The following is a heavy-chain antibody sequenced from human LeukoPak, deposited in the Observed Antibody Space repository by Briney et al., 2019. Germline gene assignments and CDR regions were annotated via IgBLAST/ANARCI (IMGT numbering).Heavy chain of an antibody. V-gene: IGHV4-34*01. CDR3: AKLTPPSMVQGVMNYYGLDV. Sequence: SETLSLTCAVYRGSFSDYYWSWIRQPPGKGLEWIGEINHSGSTSYSPSLKSRVTISVDTSKNQFSLKLTSVTAADTAVYYCAKLTPPSMVQGVMNYYGLDVWDKGTTVTVSS. CDR1: RGSFSDYY. J-gene: IGHJ6*04. CDR2: INHSGST. D-gene: IGHD3-10*01.